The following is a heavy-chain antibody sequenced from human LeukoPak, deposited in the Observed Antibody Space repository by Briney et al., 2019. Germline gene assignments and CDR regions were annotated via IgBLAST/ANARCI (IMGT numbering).Heavy chain of an antibody. D-gene: IGHD3-16*01. V-gene: IGHV1-18*01. Sequence: AASVKVSCTASGCTFTTYGITWIRQSPGQGLEWMGWISPYNGNTNYGLKFQARLTLTTDTATSTAYMELRSLQSDDSAVYYCTKGGGGGHWGQGTLVSVSS. CDR3: TKGGGGGH. CDR1: GCTFTTYG. CDR2: ISPYNGNT. J-gene: IGHJ4*02.